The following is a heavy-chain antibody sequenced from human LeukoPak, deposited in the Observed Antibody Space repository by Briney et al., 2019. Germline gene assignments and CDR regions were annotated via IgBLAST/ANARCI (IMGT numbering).Heavy chain of an antibody. J-gene: IGHJ4*02. CDR3: ARARGLRSHPFDY. V-gene: IGHV4-59*12. CDR1: GGSISSYY. CDR2: IYYSGST. Sequence: PSETLSLTCTVSGGSISSYYWSWIRQPPGKGLEWIGYIYYSGSTYYNPSLKSRVTISVDTSKNQFSLKLSSVTAADTAVYYCARARGLRSHPFDYWGQGTLVTVSS. D-gene: IGHD3-3*01.